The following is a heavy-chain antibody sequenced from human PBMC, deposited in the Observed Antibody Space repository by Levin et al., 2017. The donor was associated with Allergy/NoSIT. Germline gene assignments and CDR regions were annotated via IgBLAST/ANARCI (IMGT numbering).Heavy chain of an antibody. V-gene: IGHV4-61*02. CDR3: ARDLEGFSGYKPYCYTDV. J-gene: IGHJ6*03. Sequence: SDTLSLTCSVSGDSISRGFYYWSWIRQPAGEGLEWIGRIYVTGSTTYSPSLKSRVTISLDRSKDQVSLKINSVTAADTAVYYCARDLEGFSGYKPYCYTDVWGKGTTVTVSS. CDR1: GDSISRGFYY. D-gene: IGHD5-12*01. CDR2: IYVTGST.